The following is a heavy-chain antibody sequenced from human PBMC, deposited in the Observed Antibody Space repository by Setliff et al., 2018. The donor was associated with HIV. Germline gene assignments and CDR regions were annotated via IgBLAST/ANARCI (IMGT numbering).Heavy chain of an antibody. D-gene: IGHD1-26*01. Sequence: SETLSLTCTVSGGSISNYYWSWIRQPPGKGLEWIGYIYSSGTTDYNPSLKSRVTMSVDTSNSHFSLKLSSVTAADTAVYYCARRGPSGWELLSEAFDIWGQGTMVTVSS. J-gene: IGHJ3*02. V-gene: IGHV4-4*08. CDR3: ARRGPSGWELLSEAFDI. CDR1: GGSISNYY. CDR2: IYSSGTT.